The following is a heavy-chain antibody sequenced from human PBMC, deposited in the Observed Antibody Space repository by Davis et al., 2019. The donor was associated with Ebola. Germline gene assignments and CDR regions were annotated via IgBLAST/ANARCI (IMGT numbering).Heavy chain of an antibody. D-gene: IGHD5-18*01. Sequence: AASVKVSCKASGYTFSGYYINWVRQAPGQGLEWMGRVNPYSGGTIYAQKFQGRVTMTIDTSINTAYMELDRLKSDDTALYYCARGHTYGRWDDRFDPWGQGTLVTVSS. J-gene: IGHJ5*02. CDR3: ARGHTYGRWDDRFDP. V-gene: IGHV1-2*06. CDR2: VNPYSGGT. CDR1: GYTFSGYY.